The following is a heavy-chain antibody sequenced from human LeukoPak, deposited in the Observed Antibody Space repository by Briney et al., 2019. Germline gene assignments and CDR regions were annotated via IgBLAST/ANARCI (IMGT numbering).Heavy chain of an antibody. D-gene: IGHD3-9*01. CDR3: ARGLTGYYSYYYYMDV. Sequence: SETLSLTCTVSGGSISSYYWSWIRQPAGKGLEWIGRIYTSGSTNYNPSLKSRVTMSVDTSKNQFSLKLSSVTAADTAVYYCARGLTGYYSYYYYMDVWGKGTTVTISS. J-gene: IGHJ6*03. CDR2: IYTSGST. CDR1: GGSISSYY. V-gene: IGHV4-4*07.